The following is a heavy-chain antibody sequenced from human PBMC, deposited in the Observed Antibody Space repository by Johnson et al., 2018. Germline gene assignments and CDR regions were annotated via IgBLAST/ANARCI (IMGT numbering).Heavy chain of an antibody. CDR3: AREGVVRGADEAFDI. CDR1: GFTFSSYA. V-gene: IGHV3-30-3*01. Sequence: QVQLVESGGGVVQPGRSXRLSCAASGFTFSSYAMHWVRQAPGKGLAWVAVITYDGSNKYYADSVKGRFTISRDNSKNPLYLQMNRLRAADTAVYNCAREGVVRGADEAFDISGQGTMVTVSS. J-gene: IGHJ3*02. D-gene: IGHD3-10*01. CDR2: ITYDGSNK.